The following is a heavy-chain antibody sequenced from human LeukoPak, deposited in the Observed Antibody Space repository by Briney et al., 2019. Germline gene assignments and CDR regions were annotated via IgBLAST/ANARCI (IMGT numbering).Heavy chain of an antibody. Sequence: EASVKVSCKASGYTFTGYYMHWVRQAPGQGLEWMGWINPNSGGTNYAQKFQGRVTMTRDTSISTAYMELRSLRSDDTAVYYCARDGEYYYYYGMDVWGQGTTVTVSS. J-gene: IGHJ6*02. CDR3: ARDGEYYYYYGMDV. V-gene: IGHV1-2*02. D-gene: IGHD3-3*01. CDR2: INPNSGGT. CDR1: GYTFTGYY.